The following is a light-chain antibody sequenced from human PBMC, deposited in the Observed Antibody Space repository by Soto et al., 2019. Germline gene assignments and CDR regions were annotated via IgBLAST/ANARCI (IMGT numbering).Light chain of an antibody. V-gene: IGKV1-39*01. CDR2: GGS. Sequence: IQMTQSPSSLSASLGDRLTLTSRASQNIGSWFNWYQQKPGKGPNLLIHGGSILQSGVPPRFSGGGGGTDFTLTISSLQPEDFASYYCQQIYTIPLTFGGGTKVDIK. J-gene: IGKJ4*01. CDR3: QQIYTIPLT. CDR1: QNIGSW.